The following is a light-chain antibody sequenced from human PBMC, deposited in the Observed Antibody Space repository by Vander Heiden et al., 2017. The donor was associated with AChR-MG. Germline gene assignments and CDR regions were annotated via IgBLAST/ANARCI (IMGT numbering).Light chain of an antibody. V-gene: IGLV7-43*01. CDR1: AGTVTSYNY. J-gene: IGLJ2*01. CDR2: NTD. Sequence: QIVVTQEPSLTVPPGGTVTLTCASSAGTVTSYNYPNWFQQKPGQAPRAFVYNTDNKHSWTPARVSGSLLGGKAALTLSGVQPEDEAYYYCLLYYNGVRVVGGGTKLTV. CDR3: LLYYNGVRV.